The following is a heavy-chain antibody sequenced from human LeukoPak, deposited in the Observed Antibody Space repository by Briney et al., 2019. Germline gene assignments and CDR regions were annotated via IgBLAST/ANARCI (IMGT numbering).Heavy chain of an antibody. V-gene: IGHV1-46*01. J-gene: IGHJ4*02. CDR2: INPSGGST. Sequence: GASVKVSCKASGYTFTSYYMHLVRQAPGQGLEWMGIINPSGGSTSYAQKFQGRVTMTRDTSTSTVYMELSSLRSEDTAVYYCARDRSADWGLSREYAFDYWGQGTLVTVSS. CDR1: GYTFTSYY. CDR3: ARDRSADWGLSREYAFDY. D-gene: IGHD3-16*02.